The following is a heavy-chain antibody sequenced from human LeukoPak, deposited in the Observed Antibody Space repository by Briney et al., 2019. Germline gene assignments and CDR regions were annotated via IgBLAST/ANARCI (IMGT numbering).Heavy chain of an antibody. CDR2: IYYSGST. J-gene: IGHJ4*02. D-gene: IGHD5-18*01. V-gene: IGHV4-59*08. CDR3: SRAGRYGYRGGVYFDH. Sequence: SETLSLTCTVSGGSISSHYWSWIRQPPGKGLEWIGYIYYSGSTNYNPSLKSRRTISVDASKNQFSLKLSSVAGADTAVYYCSRAGRYGYRGGVYFDHWGQGTLVTVSS. CDR1: GGSISSHY.